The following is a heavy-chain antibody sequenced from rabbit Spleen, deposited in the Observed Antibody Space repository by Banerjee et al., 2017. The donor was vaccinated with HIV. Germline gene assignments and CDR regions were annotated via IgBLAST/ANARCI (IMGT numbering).Heavy chain of an antibody. V-gene: IGHV1S40*01. D-gene: IGHD1-1*01. CDR1: GLDLSSSYW. Sequence: QSLEESGGDLVKPGASLTLTCTASGLDLSSSYWICWVRQAPGKGLEWIACIYTADGDTFYASWAKGRFTISKTSSTTATLKMTSLTAADTATYFCARDLVAVIGWNFNLWGPGTLVTVS. J-gene: IGHJ4*01. CDR3: ARDLVAVIGWNFNL. CDR2: IYTADGDT.